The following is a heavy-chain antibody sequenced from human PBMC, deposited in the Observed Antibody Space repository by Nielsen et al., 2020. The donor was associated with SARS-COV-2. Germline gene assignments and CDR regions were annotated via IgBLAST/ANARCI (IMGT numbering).Heavy chain of an antibody. CDR1: GFTFSSYD. V-gene: IGHV3-13*01. CDR3: AREGQLGYGMDV. J-gene: IGHJ6*02. Sequence: GESLKISCAASGFTFSSYDMHWVRQATGKGLEWVSAIGTAGDTYYPGSVKGRFTISRENAKNSLYLQMNSLRAGDTAVYYCAREGQLGYGMDVWGQGTTVTVSS. D-gene: IGHD6-6*01. CDR2: IGTAGDT.